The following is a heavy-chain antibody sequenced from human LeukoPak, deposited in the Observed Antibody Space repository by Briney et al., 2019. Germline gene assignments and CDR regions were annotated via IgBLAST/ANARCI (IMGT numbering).Heavy chain of an antibody. CDR3: ARIRGGNNYHFDY. V-gene: IGHV1-2*02. J-gene: IGHJ4*02. D-gene: IGHD1-26*01. Sequence: ASVKVSCKASGYTFTDYYIHWVRQPPGQGLEWMGWINPNSGATNYAQKFQGRVTMTKDTSINTGYMELSRLRSDDTAVYYCARIRGGNNYHFDYWGQGTLVTVSS. CDR1: GYTFTDYY. CDR2: INPNSGAT.